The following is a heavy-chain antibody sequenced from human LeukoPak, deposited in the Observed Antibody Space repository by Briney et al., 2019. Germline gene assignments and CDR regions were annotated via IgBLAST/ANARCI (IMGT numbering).Heavy chain of an antibody. CDR1: GFTFSSYA. D-gene: IGHD2-2*03. J-gene: IGHJ6*03. Sequence: GGSLRLSCAASGFTFSSYAMSWVRQAPGKGLEWVSAISGSGGSTYYADSVKGRFTISRDNSKNTLYLQMNSLRAEDTAVYYCAKDGYCSSTSCYRAGYYYYYMDVWGKGTTVTVSS. CDR3: AKDGYCSSTSCYRAGYYYYYMDV. V-gene: IGHV3-23*01. CDR2: ISGSGGST.